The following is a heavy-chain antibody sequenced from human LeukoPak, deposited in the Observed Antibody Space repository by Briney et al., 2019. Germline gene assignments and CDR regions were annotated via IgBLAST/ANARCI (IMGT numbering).Heavy chain of an antibody. CDR2: IYPGDSDT. D-gene: IGHD6-19*01. CDR1: GDSFTSYW. CDR3: ARQGKGACSSGWVDAFDI. J-gene: IGHJ3*02. Sequence: GESLKISCKGSGDSFTSYWIGWVRRMPGKGLEWMGIIYPGDSDTRYSPSFQGQVTISADKSISTACLQWSSLKASDTAMYYCARQGKGACSSGWVDAFDIWGQGTMVIVSS. V-gene: IGHV5-51*01.